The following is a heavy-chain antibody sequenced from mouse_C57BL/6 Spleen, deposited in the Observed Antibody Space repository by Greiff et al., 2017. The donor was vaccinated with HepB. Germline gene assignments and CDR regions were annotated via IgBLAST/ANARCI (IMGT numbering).Heavy chain of an antibody. J-gene: IGHJ3*01. V-gene: IGHV14-4*01. Sequence: EVQLQQSGAELVRPGASVKLSCTASGFNIKDDYMHWVKQRPEQGLEWIGWIDPENGDTEYASKFQGKATITADTSSNTAYLQLSSLTSEDNAVYYCTTYYGWFAYWGQGTLVTVSA. CDR3: TTYYGWFAY. CDR2: IDPENGDT. D-gene: IGHD1-1*01. CDR1: GFNIKDDY.